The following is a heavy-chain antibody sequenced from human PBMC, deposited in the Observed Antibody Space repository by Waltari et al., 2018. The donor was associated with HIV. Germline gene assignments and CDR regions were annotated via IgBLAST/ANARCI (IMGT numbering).Heavy chain of an antibody. CDR2: SRGWGVST. Sequence: EVQLLESGGGLVQPGGSLRLSCAASGFTFSSYAMSWVRQAPWKGVEWVSWSRGWGVSTDYADSVKGRFTISRDNSKNTLYLQMNSLRADDTAVYYCAKDIRTYYDSSGPLGYWGQGTLVTVSS. D-gene: IGHD3-22*01. CDR1: GFTFSSYA. CDR3: AKDIRTYYDSSGPLGY. V-gene: IGHV3-23*01. J-gene: IGHJ4*02.